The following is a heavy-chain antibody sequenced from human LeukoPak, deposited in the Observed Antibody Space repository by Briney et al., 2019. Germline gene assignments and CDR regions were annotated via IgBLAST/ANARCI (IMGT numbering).Heavy chain of an antibody. CDR3: ARRGLYGSGTYYADY. D-gene: IGHD3-10*01. Sequence: GEALKISFKGSGYIFTSYWIGWVRQMPGKGVGWMGIIYPGDSDTRYSPSFQGQVTISADKSISTAYLQWSSLKASDTAMYYCARRGLYGSGTYYADYWGQGTLLTVSS. J-gene: IGHJ4*02. V-gene: IGHV5-51*01. CDR1: GYIFTSYW. CDR2: IYPGDSDT.